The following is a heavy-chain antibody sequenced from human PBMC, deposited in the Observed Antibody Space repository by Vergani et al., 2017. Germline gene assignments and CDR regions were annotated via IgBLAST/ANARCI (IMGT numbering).Heavy chain of an antibody. D-gene: IGHD1-26*01. CDR1: GGTFSSYA. V-gene: IGHV1-69*01. J-gene: IGHJ6*03. Sequence: QVQLVQSGAEVKKPGSSVKVSCKASGGTFSSYAISWVRQAPGQGLGWMGGIIPIFGTANYAQKFQGRVTITADESTSTAYMGLSSLRSEDTAVYYCAGDSGDSGSYYYYYYYMDVWGKGTTVTVSS. CDR3: AGDSGDSGSYYYYYYYMDV. CDR2: IIPIFGTA.